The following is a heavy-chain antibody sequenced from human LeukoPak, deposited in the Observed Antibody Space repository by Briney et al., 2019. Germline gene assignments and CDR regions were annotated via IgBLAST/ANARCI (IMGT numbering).Heavy chain of an antibody. CDR1: GFTFSSYW. J-gene: IGHJ4*02. CDR3: AREVGWFGVYYFDY. D-gene: IGHD3-10*01. Sequence: GSLRLSCAASGFTFSSYWMSWVRQAPGKGLEWVANIKQDGSEKYYVDSVKGRFTISRDNAKNSLYLQMNSLRAEDTAAYCCAREVGWFGVYYFDYWGQGTLVTVSS. V-gene: IGHV3-7*01. CDR2: IKQDGSEK.